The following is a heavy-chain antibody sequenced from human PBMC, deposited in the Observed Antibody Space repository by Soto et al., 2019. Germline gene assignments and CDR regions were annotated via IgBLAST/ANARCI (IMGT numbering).Heavy chain of an antibody. D-gene: IGHD6-13*01. J-gene: IGHJ5*02. CDR2: LTWNSESI. CDR1: GFRFADYT. V-gene: IGHV3-9*01. CDR3: AKGAISGTLNWFDP. Sequence: EVQLVESGGGLVQPGRSLRLSCAASGFRFADYTMHWVRQAPGKGLEWVSGLTWNSESIAYADSVKGRFNISRDNAKNTLYLQMNSLRAEDTAFYFCAKGAISGTLNWFDPWGQGTLVTVSS.